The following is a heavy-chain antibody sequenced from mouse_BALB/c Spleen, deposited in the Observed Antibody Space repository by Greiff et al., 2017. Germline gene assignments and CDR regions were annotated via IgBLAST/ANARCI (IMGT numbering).Heavy chain of an antibody. D-gene: IGHD4-1*01. Sequence: EVQVVESGGGLVQPGGSRKLSCAASGFTFSSFGMHWVRQAPEKGLEWVAYISSGSSTIYYADTVKGRFTISRDNPKNTLFLQMTSLRSEDTAMYYCAREDWDGDAMDYWGQGTSVTVSS. CDR2: ISSGSSTI. J-gene: IGHJ4*01. CDR3: AREDWDGDAMDY. V-gene: IGHV5-17*02. CDR1: GFTFSSFG.